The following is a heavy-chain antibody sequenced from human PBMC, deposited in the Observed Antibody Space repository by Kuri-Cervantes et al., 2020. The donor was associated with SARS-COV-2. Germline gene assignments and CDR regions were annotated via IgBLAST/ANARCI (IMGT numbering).Heavy chain of an antibody. CDR3: ARVESGSYYAFDY. V-gene: IGHV4-59*01. CDR2: IYYSGST. D-gene: IGHD1-26*01. J-gene: IGHJ4*02. Sequence: SETLSLTCTVSGGSISSYYWSWIRQPPGKGLEWIGYIYYSGSTNYNPSLKSRVTISVDTSKNQFSPKLSSVTAADTAVYYCARVESGSYYAFDYWGQGTLVTVSS. CDR1: GGSISSYY.